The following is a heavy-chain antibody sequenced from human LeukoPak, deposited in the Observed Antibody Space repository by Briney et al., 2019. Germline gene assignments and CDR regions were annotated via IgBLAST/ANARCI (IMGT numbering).Heavy chain of an antibody. D-gene: IGHD3-10*01. V-gene: IGHV3-33*01. J-gene: IGHJ4*02. Sequence: XGLEXXSVILSDGTNTYYPASVKGPFTISRDNSKTTLYLQMNSLRAEDTAVYYCARDVYYYGSGIDYWGQGTLVTVSS. CDR3: ARDVYYYGSGIDY. CDR2: ILSDGTNT.